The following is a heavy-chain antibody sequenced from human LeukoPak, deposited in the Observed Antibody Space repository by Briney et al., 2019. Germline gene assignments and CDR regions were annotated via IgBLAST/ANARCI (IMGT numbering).Heavy chain of an antibody. CDR3: AREANPGGAAGTTGRTNWFDP. CDR2: INPNSGGT. V-gene: IGHV1-2*02. J-gene: IGHJ5*02. CDR1: GYTFTGYY. Sequence: GASVKVSCKASGYTFTGYYMHWVRQAPGRGLEWMGWINPNSGGTNYAQKFQGRVTMTRDTSISTAYMELSRLRSDDTAVYYCAREANPGGAAGTTGRTNWFDPWGQGTLVTVSS. D-gene: IGHD6-13*01.